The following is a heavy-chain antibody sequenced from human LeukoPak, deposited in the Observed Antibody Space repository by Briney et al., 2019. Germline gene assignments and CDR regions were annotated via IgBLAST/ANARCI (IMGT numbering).Heavy chain of an antibody. Sequence: GGSLRLSCAASGFTFSSFSINWVRQAPGKGLEWVSSINTVASYIYYADSVRGRFTISRDNAKNSLYLQMNSLRAEDTGVYYCARLRRNGDSGGFYYYYDSWGQGTLVTFSS. CDR2: INTVASYI. D-gene: IGHD2-21*01. J-gene: IGHJ4*02. CDR1: GFTFSSFS. V-gene: IGHV3-21*01. CDR3: ARLRRNGDSGGFYYYYDS.